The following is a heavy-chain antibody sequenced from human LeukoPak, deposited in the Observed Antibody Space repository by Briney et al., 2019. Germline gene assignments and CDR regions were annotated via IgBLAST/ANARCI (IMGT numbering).Heavy chain of an antibody. CDR3: ARVNWKDLGYYVDY. CDR1: GFTFSSYS. V-gene: IGHV3-21*06. Sequence: GGSLRLSCAASGFTFSSYSMKWVRQPPGGGLEGFSSVSTNSIYINYAASVKGRFTISRDNAKNSLYLKMNSLRAEDTAVYYCARVNWKDLGYYVDYWGQGTLVTVSS. D-gene: IGHD1-20*01. J-gene: IGHJ4*02. CDR2: VSTNSIYI.